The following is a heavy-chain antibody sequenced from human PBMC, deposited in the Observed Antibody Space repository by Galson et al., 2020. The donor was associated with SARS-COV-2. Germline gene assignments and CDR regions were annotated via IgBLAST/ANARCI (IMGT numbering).Heavy chain of an antibody. J-gene: IGHJ4*02. V-gene: IGHV3-21*01. CDR1: GFSFSNYS. CDR2: LSFSRSYI. D-gene: IGHD3-10*01. Sequence: KIGESLKISCVASGFSFSNYSMNWVRQAPGKGLEWVSFLSFSRSYIYYAASVRGRFTISRDNAKNSLYLQMNSLRAEDTAMYYCARDPIGSGTPDYFDLWGQGTLVTVSS. CDR3: ARDPIGSGTPDYFDL.